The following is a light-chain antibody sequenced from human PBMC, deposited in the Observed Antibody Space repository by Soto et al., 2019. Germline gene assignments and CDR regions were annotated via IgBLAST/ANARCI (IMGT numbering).Light chain of an antibody. CDR3: QQSYITPVT. J-gene: IGKJ5*01. Sequence: IEVTQSPSSLSASVGDRVTITCRASQSIRRFLNWYQQKPGKAPKLLIYAASSLESGVPPRFSGSGSGTGFTLTISSLQPEDFATYHCQQSYITPVTFGQGTRLEIK. CDR2: AAS. CDR1: QSIRRF. V-gene: IGKV1-39*01.